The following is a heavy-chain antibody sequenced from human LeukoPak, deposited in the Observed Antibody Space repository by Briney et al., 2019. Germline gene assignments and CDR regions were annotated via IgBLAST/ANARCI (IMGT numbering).Heavy chain of an antibody. CDR2: ISGSGDTT. Sequence: GGSLRLSCAASGFTFSNYAMSWVRQAPGKGLEWVSAISGSGDTTYYADSLKGRFPISRDNSKNTLYLQMNSLTAEDTAVYYCAKDLHCSSTSCYTGIFHYWGQGTLVTVSS. CDR1: GFTFSNYA. V-gene: IGHV3-23*01. CDR3: AKDLHCSSTSCYTGIFHY. D-gene: IGHD2-2*02. J-gene: IGHJ4*02.